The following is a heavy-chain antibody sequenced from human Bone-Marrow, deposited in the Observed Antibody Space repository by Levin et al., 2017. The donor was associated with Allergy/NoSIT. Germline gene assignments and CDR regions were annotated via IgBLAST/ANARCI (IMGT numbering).Heavy chain of an antibody. J-gene: IGHJ4*02. V-gene: IGHV3-23*01. Sequence: PGGSLRLSCAASGFTFSNFDMSWVRQAPGMGLEWVSNIGTAFNTYYADSVKGRFTISRDNSKKTLYLQMNSLRAEDTAVYFCARLTRIGGTSCHFENWGQGTLVTVSS. CDR2: IGTAFNT. CDR3: ARLTRIGGTSCHFEN. D-gene: IGHD2-15*01. CDR1: GFTFSNFD.